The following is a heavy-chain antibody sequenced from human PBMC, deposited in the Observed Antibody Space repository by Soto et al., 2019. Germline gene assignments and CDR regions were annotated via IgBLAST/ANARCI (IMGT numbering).Heavy chain of an antibody. J-gene: IGHJ4*02. V-gene: IGHV4-39*01. D-gene: IGHD1-26*01. CDR2: IYYSGST. CDR3: ARRSIVEATTNYDY. Sequence: PSDTLSLTSIVSGGPLSISSYDWGWIRQPPGKGLEWIGSIYYSGSTYYNPSLKSRVTISVDTSMSQFSLKLSSVTAADTAVYYCARRSIVEATTNYDYSGQGTLVTGSS. CDR1: GGPLSISSYD.